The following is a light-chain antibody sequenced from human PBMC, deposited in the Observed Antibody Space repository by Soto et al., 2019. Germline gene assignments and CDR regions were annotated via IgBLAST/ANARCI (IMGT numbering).Light chain of an antibody. CDR2: DAS. CDR1: QDISNY. V-gene: IGKV1-33*01. CDR3: QQYDNLPYT. J-gene: IGKJ2*01. Sequence: DIQMTQSPSSLSASVGDRVTITCQASQDISNYLNWYQQKPGKAPKLLIYDASNLETGVPSRFSGSGSGTDFTFTISSLQPEDIATYYCQQYDNLPYTFGQVIKLEIK.